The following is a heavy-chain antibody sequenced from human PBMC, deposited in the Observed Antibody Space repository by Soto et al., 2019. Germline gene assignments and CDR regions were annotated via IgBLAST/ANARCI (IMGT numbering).Heavy chain of an antibody. Sequence: GGSLRLSCAASGFTFSNYAMSWVRQAPGKGLEWVSGISGSGGNTYYADSVKGRFTISRDNSKNTLYLQMNSLRAEDTAVYYCAKAYCGGNCYYQIYYWGQGTRVTVSS. D-gene: IGHD2-21*02. CDR2: ISGSGGNT. V-gene: IGHV3-23*01. CDR1: GFTFSNYA. J-gene: IGHJ4*02. CDR3: AKAYCGGNCYYQIYY.